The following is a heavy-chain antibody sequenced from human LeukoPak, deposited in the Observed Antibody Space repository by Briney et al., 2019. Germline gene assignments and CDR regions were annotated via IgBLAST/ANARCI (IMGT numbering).Heavy chain of an antibody. CDR3: AREWADYSNYYYYYMDV. V-gene: IGHV1-46*01. D-gene: IGHD4-11*01. J-gene: IGHJ6*03. Sequence: ASVKVSCKASGYTFTSYYMHWVRQAPGQGLEWMGIINPSGGSTSYAQKFQGRVTMTRDMSTSTVYMELSSLRSEDTAVYYCAREWADYSNYYYYYMDVWGKGTTVTVSS. CDR1: GYTFTSYY. CDR2: INPSGGST.